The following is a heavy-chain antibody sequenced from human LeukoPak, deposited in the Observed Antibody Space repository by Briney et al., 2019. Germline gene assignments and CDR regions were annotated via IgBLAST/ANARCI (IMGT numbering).Heavy chain of an antibody. J-gene: IGHJ5*02. CDR3: ARDAVSLANWFDP. Sequence: SETLSLTCTVSGGSISSSSYYWGWIRQPPGKGLEWIGSIYYSGSPYYNPSLKSRVTISVDTSKNQFSLKLSSVTAADTAVYYCARDAVSLANWFDPWGQGTLVTVSS. CDR2: IYYSGSP. CDR1: GGSISSSSYY. V-gene: IGHV4-39*01.